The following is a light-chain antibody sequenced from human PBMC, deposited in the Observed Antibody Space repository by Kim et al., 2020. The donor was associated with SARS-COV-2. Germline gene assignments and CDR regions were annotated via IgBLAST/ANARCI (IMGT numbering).Light chain of an antibody. V-gene: IGLV2-14*03. CDR2: AVS. CDR1: LSAICDNNY. J-gene: IGLJ2*01. CDR3: SSYTRRVSLYVI. Sequence: SITIDSTGTLSAICDNNYVSCNLQHPAKAPKLIIYAVSSRRSGVSGRFSGSESGNTASLTISGLQADDVADYYCSSYTRRVSLYVIFGGGTQLTVL.